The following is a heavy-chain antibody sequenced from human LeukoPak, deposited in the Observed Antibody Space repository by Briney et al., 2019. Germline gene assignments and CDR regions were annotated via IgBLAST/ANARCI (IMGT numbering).Heavy chain of an antibody. V-gene: IGHV4-34*01. D-gene: IGHD5/OR15-5a*01. Sequence: SETLSLTCAVYGGSFSGYYWSWIRQPPGKGPEWIGEINHSGSTNYNPSLKSRVTISVDTSKNQFSLKLSSVTAADTAVYYCARGSQSLVFSDYWGQGTLVTVSS. CDR2: INHSGST. CDR3: ARGSQSLVFSDY. CDR1: GGSFSGYY. J-gene: IGHJ4*02.